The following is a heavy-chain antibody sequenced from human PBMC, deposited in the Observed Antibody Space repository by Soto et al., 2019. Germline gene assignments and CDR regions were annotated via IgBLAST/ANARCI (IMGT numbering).Heavy chain of an antibody. CDR3: ARDSPGIAAAGPYYYFDY. D-gene: IGHD6-13*01. J-gene: IGHJ4*02. V-gene: IGHV6-1*01. CDR1: GDSVSSNSAA. Sequence: SQTLSLTCAISGDSVSSNSAAWNWIRQSPSRGLEWLGRTYYRSKWYNDYAVSVKSRITINPDTSKNQFSLQLNSVTPEDTAVYYCARDSPGIAAAGPYYYFDYWGQGTLVTLSS. CDR2: TYYRSKWYN.